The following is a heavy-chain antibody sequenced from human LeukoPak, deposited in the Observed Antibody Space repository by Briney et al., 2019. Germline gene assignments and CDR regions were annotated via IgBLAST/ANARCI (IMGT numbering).Heavy chain of an antibody. CDR1: GFTFDDYA. CDR3: ARDGVAWSSRYGMDV. CDR2: ISWNSGSI. J-gene: IGHJ6*02. V-gene: IGHV3-9*01. Sequence: GGSLRLSCAASGFTFDDYAMHWVRQAPGKGLEWVSGISWNSGSIGYADSVKGRFTISRDNAKNSLYLQMNSLRSDDTAVYYCARDGVAWSSRYGMDVWGQGTTVTVSS. D-gene: IGHD2-8*01.